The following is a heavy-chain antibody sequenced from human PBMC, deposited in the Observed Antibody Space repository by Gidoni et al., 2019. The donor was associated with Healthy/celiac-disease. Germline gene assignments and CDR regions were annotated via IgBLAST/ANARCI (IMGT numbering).Heavy chain of an antibody. CDR2: MVYDGSNK. CDR1: GFTFSSYG. D-gene: IGHD1-1*01. Sequence: QVQLVESGGGVVQPGRSLRLSCAASGFTFSSYGMHWVRPAPGKGLEWVAVMVYDGSNKYSLESVKGRFTISRDNSKNTLYLKRNSRSAEDTAVYYCARDQTGTTGNGFDYWGQGTLVTVSS. V-gene: IGHV3-33*01. CDR3: ARDQTGTTGNGFDY. J-gene: IGHJ4*02.